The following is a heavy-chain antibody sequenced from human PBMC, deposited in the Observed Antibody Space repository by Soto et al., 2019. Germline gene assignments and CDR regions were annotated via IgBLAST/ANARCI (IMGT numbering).Heavy chain of an antibody. V-gene: IGHV4-38-2*01. CDR1: GYSISSGYY. Sequence: SETLSLTCAVSGYSISSGYYWGWLRQPPGKGLEWMGSIYHGGSTYYNPSLNSRVTLSIDMTNNQVSLILNSVTAADTAVYYCARVGPWVPYYYDSSPYTFENWFDPWGQGTLVTVSS. J-gene: IGHJ5*02. CDR3: ARVGPWVPYYYDSSPYTFENWFDP. CDR2: IYHGGST. D-gene: IGHD3-22*01.